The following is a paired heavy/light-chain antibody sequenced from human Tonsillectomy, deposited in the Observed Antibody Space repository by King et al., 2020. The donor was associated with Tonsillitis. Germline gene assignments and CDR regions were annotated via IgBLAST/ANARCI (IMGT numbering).Light chain of an antibody. CDR1: QSISSW. Sequence: DIQMTQSPSTLSASVGDRVTITCRASQSISSWLAWYQQKPGKAPNLLIYKASTLESGVPSRFSGSGSGTEFTLTISSLQPDDFATYFCQQYNTFSTFGQGTKVEIK. V-gene: IGKV1-5*03. CDR2: KAS. CDR3: QQYNTFST. J-gene: IGKJ1*01.
Heavy chain of an antibody. V-gene: IGHV3-43*02. D-gene: IGHD4-17*01. CDR2: VSGDATNT. CDR3: AKSHDYGDFEPNDY. CDR1: GFTFDDYA. Sequence: EVQLVESGGGVVQPGGSLRLSCAASGFTFDDYAMHWVRQAPGKGLEWVSLVSGDATNTFYADSVKGRFTISRDDSKTSLYLQMNSLRTEDTALYYCAKSHDYGDFEPNDYWGQGTLVTVSS. J-gene: IGHJ4*02.